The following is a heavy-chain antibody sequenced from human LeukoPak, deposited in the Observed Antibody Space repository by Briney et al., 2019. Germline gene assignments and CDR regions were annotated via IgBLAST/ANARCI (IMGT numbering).Heavy chain of an antibody. D-gene: IGHD5-12*01. CDR2: TYYRSKRYN. CDR1: GDSVSRNSAA. J-gene: IGHJ4*02. Sequence: SQTLSLTCAISGDSVSRNSAAWNWIRQSPSRGLEWLGRTYYRSKRYNDYAVSVKSRITINSDTSKNQFSLQLNSVTPEDTAVYYCARGYGLDIVATTIDYWGQGTLVTVSS. CDR3: ARGYGLDIVATTIDY. V-gene: IGHV6-1*01.